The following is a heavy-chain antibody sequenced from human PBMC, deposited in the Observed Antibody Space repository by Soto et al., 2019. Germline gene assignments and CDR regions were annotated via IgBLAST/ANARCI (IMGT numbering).Heavy chain of an antibody. V-gene: IGHV4-30-2*01. Sequence: SETLSLTCAVSGGSISSGGYSWSWIRQPTGKGLEWIGYIYHGGSTYYNPSLKSRVTISVDRSKNQFSLKLSSVTAADPAVYYCARGKVVAAKHWGQGTLVTVSS. CDR1: GGSISSGGYS. D-gene: IGHD2-15*01. J-gene: IGHJ4*02. CDR2: IYHGGST. CDR3: ARGKVVAAKH.